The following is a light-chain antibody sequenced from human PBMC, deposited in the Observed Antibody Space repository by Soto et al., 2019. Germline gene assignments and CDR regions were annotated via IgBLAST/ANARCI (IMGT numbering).Light chain of an antibody. V-gene: IGLV1-47*02. CDR3: AAWDDSLGGSWV. Sequence: QSVLTQPPSASGTPGQRVIISCSGRSSNIGSNYVYWFQHLPGTAPKLLTYANDQRPSGVPDRFSGSKSGTSASLAISGLRSEDEADYYCAAWDDSLGGSWVFGGGTKLTVL. CDR1: SSNIGSNY. CDR2: AND. J-gene: IGLJ3*02.